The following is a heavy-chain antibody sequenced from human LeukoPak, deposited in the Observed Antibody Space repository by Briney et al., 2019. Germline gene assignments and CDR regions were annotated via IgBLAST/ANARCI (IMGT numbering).Heavy chain of an antibody. V-gene: IGHV4-39*02. J-gene: IGHJ3*02. CDR1: GGSISSSSYY. CDR2: IYYSGST. Sequence: SETLSLTCTVSGGSISSSSYYWGWIRQPPGKGLEWIGSIYYSGSTYYNPSLKSRVTISVDTSKNQFSLKLSSVTAADTAVYYCARDQKYDFWSGYGSDAFDIWGQGTMVTVSS. CDR3: ARDQKYDFWSGYGSDAFDI. D-gene: IGHD3-3*01.